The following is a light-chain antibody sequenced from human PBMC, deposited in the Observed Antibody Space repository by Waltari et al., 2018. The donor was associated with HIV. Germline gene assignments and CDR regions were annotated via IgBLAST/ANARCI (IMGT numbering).Light chain of an antibody. Sequence: DIVMTQSPDSLAVSLGERATINCKSSQSVLYSSSNKNYLAWYQQKPGQPPKLLIYWASTRESGVPDRFSGSGSGTDFTLTISSLQAEDVAVYYCQQYHSTPQTFGQGTKVEIK. V-gene: IGKV4-1*01. J-gene: IGKJ1*01. CDR3: QQYHSTPQT. CDR2: WAS. CDR1: QSVLYSSSNKNY.